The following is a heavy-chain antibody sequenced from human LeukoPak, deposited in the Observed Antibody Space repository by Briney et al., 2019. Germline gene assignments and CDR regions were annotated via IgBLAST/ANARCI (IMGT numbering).Heavy chain of an antibody. J-gene: IGHJ4*02. CDR2: ISSSSSTI. D-gene: IGHD2-15*01. V-gene: IGHV3-48*01. CDR1: GFTFSSYS. Sequence: GGSLRLSCAASGFTFSSYSMNWVRQAPGKGLEWVSYISSSSSTIYYADSVKGRFTISRDNAKNTLYLQMNSLRAEDTAVYYCAKSGLNRFDYWGQGTLVTVSS. CDR3: AKSGLNRFDY.